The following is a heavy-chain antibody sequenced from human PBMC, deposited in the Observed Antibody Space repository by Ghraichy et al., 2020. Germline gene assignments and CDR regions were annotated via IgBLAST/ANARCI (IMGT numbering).Heavy chain of an antibody. J-gene: IGHJ5*02. D-gene: IGHD5-24*01. CDR3: ARAAMATIKGVWFDP. V-gene: IGHV4-31*03. CDR2: IYYSGST. Sequence: SETLSLTCTVSGGSISSGGYYWSWIRQHPGKGLEWIGYIYYSGSTYYNPSLKSRVTISVDTSKNQFSLKLSSVTTADMAVYYCARAAMATIKGVWFDPWGQGTLVTVSS. CDR1: GGSISSGGYY.